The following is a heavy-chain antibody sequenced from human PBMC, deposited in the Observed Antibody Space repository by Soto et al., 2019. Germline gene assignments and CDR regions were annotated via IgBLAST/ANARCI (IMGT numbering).Heavy chain of an antibody. Sequence: HPVGSLRLSCAASGFTFSSYWMSWVRQAPGKGLEWVANIKQDGSEKYYVDSVKGRFTISRDNAKNSLYLQMNSLRAEDTAVYYCARFHIAVAGTQCFDYWGQGTLVTVSS. J-gene: IGHJ4*02. D-gene: IGHD6-19*01. V-gene: IGHV3-7*03. CDR3: ARFHIAVAGTQCFDY. CDR1: GFTFSSYW. CDR2: IKQDGSEK.